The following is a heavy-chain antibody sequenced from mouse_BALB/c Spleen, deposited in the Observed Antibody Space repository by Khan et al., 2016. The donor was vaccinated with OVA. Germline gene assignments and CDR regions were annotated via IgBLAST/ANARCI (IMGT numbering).Heavy chain of an antibody. V-gene: IGHV1-4*01. Sequence: QIQLVQSGAELARPGASVKMSCKASGYTFTTYTIHWIKQRPGQGLEWIGFINPNNVYTNYNQKFKDKATLTADKSSTTAYMQLNSLTSDDSAVYYCTRDGAYYRNDGWFAYWGQGTLVTVSA. CDR1: GYTFTTYT. J-gene: IGHJ3*01. D-gene: IGHD2-14*01. CDR3: TRDGAYYRNDGWFAY. CDR2: INPNNVYT.